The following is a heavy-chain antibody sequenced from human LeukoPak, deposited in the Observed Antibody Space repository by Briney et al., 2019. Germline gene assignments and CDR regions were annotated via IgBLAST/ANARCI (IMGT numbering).Heavy chain of an antibody. CDR3: AREPPGFGESSDAFDI. D-gene: IGHD3-10*01. J-gene: IGHJ3*02. CDR1: GYTFTSYA. V-gene: IGHV7-4-1*02. CDR2: INTNTGNP. Sequence: ASVKVSCKASGYTFTSYAMNWVRQAPGQGLEWMGRINTNTGNPTYAQGFTGRFVFSLDTSVSTAYLQISSLKAEDTAVYYCAREPPGFGESSDAFDIWGQGTMVTVSS.